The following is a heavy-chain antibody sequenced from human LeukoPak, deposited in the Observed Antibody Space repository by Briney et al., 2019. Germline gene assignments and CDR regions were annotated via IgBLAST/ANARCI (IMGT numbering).Heavy chain of an antibody. J-gene: IGHJ6*02. V-gene: IGHV3-9*01. D-gene: IGHD1-26*01. CDR3: AKHMRATNTYSFFGLDV. CDR2: INWNGGGT. Sequence: SGGSLRLSCAATGFTFKDYGMHWVRQPPGKGLEWVSSINWNGGGTDYADSVTGRFTSSRDNAKHSMYLQLSSLRPEDTALYYCAKHMRATNTYSFFGLDVWGQGTTVTVSS. CDR1: GFTFKDYG.